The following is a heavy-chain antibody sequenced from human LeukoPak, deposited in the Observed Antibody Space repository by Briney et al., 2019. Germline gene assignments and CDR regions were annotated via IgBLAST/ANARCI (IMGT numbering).Heavy chain of an antibody. CDR2: ISWNSGSI. J-gene: IGHJ2*01. CDR1: GFTFDDYA. D-gene: IGHD3-22*01. Sequence: PGRSLRLSCAASGFTFDDYAMHWVRQAPGKGLEWVSGISWNSGSIGYADSVKGRFTISRDNAENSLYLQMNSLRAEDTALYYCAKTGPYDSSGYYYGSYWYFDLWGRGTLVTVSS. CDR3: AKTGPYDSSGYYYGSYWYFDL. V-gene: IGHV3-9*01.